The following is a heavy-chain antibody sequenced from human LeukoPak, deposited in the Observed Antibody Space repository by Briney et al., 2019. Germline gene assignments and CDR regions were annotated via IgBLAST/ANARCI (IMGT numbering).Heavy chain of an antibody. D-gene: IGHD2-8*01. CDR2: INPNSGGT. CDR3: ARDVYGMELTY. Sequence: ASVTVSCKASGYTFTGYYLHWVRQAPGQGLEWMGWINPNSGGTNYAQNFQDRVTMTRDTSISTAYMELSRLRSDDTALYYCARDVYGMELTYWGQGTLVTVSS. CDR1: GYTFTGYY. V-gene: IGHV1-2*02. J-gene: IGHJ4*02.